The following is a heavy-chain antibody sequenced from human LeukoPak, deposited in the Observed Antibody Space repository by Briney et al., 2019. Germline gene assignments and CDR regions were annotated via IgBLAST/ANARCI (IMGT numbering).Heavy chain of an antibody. CDR3: AGGSRGYFDY. Sequence: GGSLRLSCAASGFTFNRYWMHWVRQAPGKGLEWVGRIRNKATSYTTEYAASVKGRFTISRDDSKNSVYLQINNLQTEDTAVYYCAGGSRGYFDYWGQGTLVTVSS. CDR1: GFTFNRYW. CDR2: IRNKATSYTT. D-gene: IGHD5-12*01. V-gene: IGHV3-72*01. J-gene: IGHJ4*02.